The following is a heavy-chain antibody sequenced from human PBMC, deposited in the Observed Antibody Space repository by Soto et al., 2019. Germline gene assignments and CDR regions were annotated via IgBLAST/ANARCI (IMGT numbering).Heavy chain of an antibody. V-gene: IGHV1-69*01. CDR1: GGTFSSYS. J-gene: IGHJ4*02. CDR3: ARDGGRHSGGIDY. D-gene: IGHD1-26*01. Sequence: QVQLVQSGAEVKKPGSSVKVSCTASGGTFSSYSINWVRQAPGQGLEWMGEIIPIFGTAHYAQKFQGRVTITADESTSTAYVELCSLRSEDTAVYYCARDGGRHSGGIDYSGQGALVTVSS. CDR2: IIPIFGTA.